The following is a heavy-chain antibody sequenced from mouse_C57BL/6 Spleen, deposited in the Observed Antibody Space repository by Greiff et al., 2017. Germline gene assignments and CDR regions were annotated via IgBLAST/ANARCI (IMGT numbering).Heavy chain of an antibody. CDR3: TTVYYYGSSYFY. CDR2: IDPENGDT. CDR1: GFNIKDDY. V-gene: IGHV14-4*01. D-gene: IGHD1-1*01. J-gene: IGHJ2*01. Sequence: DVKLQESGAELVRPGASVKLSCTASGFNIKDDYMHWVKQRPEQGLEWIGWIDPENGDTEYASKFQGKATITADTSSNTAYLQLSSLTSEDTAVYYCTTVYYYGSSYFYWGQGTTLTVSS.